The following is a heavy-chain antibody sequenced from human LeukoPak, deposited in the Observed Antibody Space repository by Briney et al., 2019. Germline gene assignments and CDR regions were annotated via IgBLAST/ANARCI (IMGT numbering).Heavy chain of an antibody. J-gene: IGHJ4*02. CDR3: VRDDFGSLDY. CDR2: TSHDETDK. D-gene: IGHD3/OR15-3a*01. Sequence: PGGSLRLSCAASGFTFSTSAMHWVRQAPAKGLEWVAVTSHDETDKHYADSVKGRFTISRDNSKNTLYLQMNSLRTEDTAIYYCVRDDFGSLDYWGQGALVTVSS. V-gene: IGHV3-30-3*01. CDR1: GFTFSTSA.